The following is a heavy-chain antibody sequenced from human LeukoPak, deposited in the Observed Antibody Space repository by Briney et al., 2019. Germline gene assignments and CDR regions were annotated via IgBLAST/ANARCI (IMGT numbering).Heavy chain of an antibody. J-gene: IGHJ4*02. D-gene: IGHD3-10*01. CDR2: ISSSSSYI. CDR1: GFTFSSYS. CDR3: ARALLLWFGELFYFDY. V-gene: IGHV3-21*01. Sequence: PGGSLRLSCAASGFTFSSYSMNWVRQAPGKGLEWVSSISSSSSYIYYADSVKRRFTSSRDNAKISLYLQMNSVRAEDTAVYYCARALLLWFGELFYFDYWGQGTLVTVSS.